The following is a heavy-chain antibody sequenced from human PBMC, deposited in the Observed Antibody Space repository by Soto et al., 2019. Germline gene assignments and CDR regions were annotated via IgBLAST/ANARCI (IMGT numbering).Heavy chain of an antibody. V-gene: IGHV3-74*01. CDR3: ASDIGYCIGGSSYLWTYFHS. D-gene: IGHD2-15*01. J-gene: IGHJ4*02. CDR1: GFTFSSYW. CDR2: INSDGSST. Sequence: EVQLVESGGGLVQPGGSLRLSCAASGFTFSSYWMHWVRQAPGKGLVWVSRINSDGSSTSYADSVKGRFTTSRDNAKNTLYLPMNSLRAEDTAVYYCASDIGYCIGGSSYLWTYFHSWGQGTLVTVSS.